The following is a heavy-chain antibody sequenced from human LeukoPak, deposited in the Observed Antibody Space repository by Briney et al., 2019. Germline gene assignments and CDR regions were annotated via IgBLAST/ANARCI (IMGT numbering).Heavy chain of an antibody. D-gene: IGHD1-1*01. CDR3: AKDRVGSQLERPGWFDH. CDR1: GFTFSSYA. V-gene: IGHV3-23*01. CDR2: ISGSGGST. J-gene: IGHJ5*02. Sequence: GGSLRLSCAASGFTFSSYAMSWVRQAPGKGLEWVSAISGSGGSTYYADSVKGRFTISRDNSKNTLYLQMNSLRAEDTAVYYCAKDRVGSQLERPGWFDHWGQGTLVTVSS.